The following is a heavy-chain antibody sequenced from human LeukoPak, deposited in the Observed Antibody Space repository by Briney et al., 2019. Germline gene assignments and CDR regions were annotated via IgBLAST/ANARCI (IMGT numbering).Heavy chain of an antibody. J-gene: IGHJ5*02. CDR1: GGSISSYC. Sequence: SETLSLTCTVSGGSISSYCWSWIRQPAGKGLEWIGRIYTSGSTNYNPSLKSRVTMSVDASKNQSSLKLSSVTAADTAVYYCARDTYCSGGSCYYRWFDPWGQGTLVTVSS. CDR2: IYTSGST. CDR3: ARDTYCSGGSCYYRWFDP. D-gene: IGHD2-15*01. V-gene: IGHV4-4*07.